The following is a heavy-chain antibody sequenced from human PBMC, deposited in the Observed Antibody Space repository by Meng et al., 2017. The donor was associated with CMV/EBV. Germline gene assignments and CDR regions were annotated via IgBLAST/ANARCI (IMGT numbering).Heavy chain of an antibody. J-gene: IGHJ4*02. CDR2: IYWDDDK. CDR1: GFSLSTSGVG. Sequence: QITLKEAGPTLVKPTQTVTLTCTFSGFSLSTSGVGVGWIRQPPGKALEWLALIYWDDDKRYSPSLKSRLTITKDTSKNQVVLTMTNMDPVDTATYYCARLYDSSGYYLGYFDYWGQGTLVTVSS. CDR3: ARLYDSSGYYLGYFDY. V-gene: IGHV2-5*02. D-gene: IGHD3-22*01.